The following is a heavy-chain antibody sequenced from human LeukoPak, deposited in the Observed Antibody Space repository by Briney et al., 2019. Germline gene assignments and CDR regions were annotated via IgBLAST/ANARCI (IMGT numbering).Heavy chain of an antibody. D-gene: IGHD4-17*01. CDR3: AKTRRMGTVTTGFDY. Sequence: GGSLRLSCAASGFTFSSYGMSWVRQAPGKGLEWVSAISGSGGSTYYADSVKGRFTISRDNSKNTLYLQMNSLRAEDTAVYYCAKTRRMGTVTTGFDYWGQGTLVTVSS. V-gene: IGHV3-23*01. J-gene: IGHJ4*02. CDR1: GFTFSSYG. CDR2: ISGSGGST.